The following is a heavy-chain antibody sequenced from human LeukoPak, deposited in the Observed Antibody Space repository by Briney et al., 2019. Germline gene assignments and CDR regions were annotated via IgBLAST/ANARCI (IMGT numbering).Heavy chain of an antibody. V-gene: IGHV4-59*01. CDR2: IYNSGST. D-gene: IGHD5-24*01. Sequence: SETLSLTCTVSGGSISINYWSWIRQPPGKGLEWIGYIYNSGSTNYNPSLKSRVTISVDTSKNQFSLWLSSVTAADTAVCYCATLRDGYEFDYWGQGTLVTVSS. CDR1: GGSISINY. CDR3: ATLRDGYEFDY. J-gene: IGHJ4*02.